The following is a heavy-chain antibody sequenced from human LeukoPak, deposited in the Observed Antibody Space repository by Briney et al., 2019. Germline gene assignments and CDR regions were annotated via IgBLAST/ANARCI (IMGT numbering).Heavy chain of an antibody. CDR2: INTDGSST. V-gene: IGHV3-74*01. Sequence: PGGSLRLSCAASGFTFSSYWMHWVRQAPGKGLVWVSRINTDGSSTSYADSVKGRFTISRDNSKNTLYLQMNSLRAEDTAVYYCARGQYYDFWSGYYRYWGQGTLVTVSS. D-gene: IGHD3-3*01. CDR1: GFTFSSYW. J-gene: IGHJ4*02. CDR3: ARGQYYDFWSGYYRY.